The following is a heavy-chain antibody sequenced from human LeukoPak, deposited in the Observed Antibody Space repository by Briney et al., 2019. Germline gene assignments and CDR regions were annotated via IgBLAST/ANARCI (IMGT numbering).Heavy chain of an antibody. CDR2: INPNSGGT. V-gene: IGHV1-2*02. CDR3: ARRSGYSSDLCDY. J-gene: IGHJ4*02. Sequence: ASVKVSCKASGYTFTGYYMRWVRQAPGQGLEWMGWINPNSGGTNYAQKFQGRVTMTRDTSISTAYMELSRQRSDDTAVYYCARRSGYSSDLCDYWGQGTLVTVSS. CDR1: GYTFTGYY. D-gene: IGHD6-19*01.